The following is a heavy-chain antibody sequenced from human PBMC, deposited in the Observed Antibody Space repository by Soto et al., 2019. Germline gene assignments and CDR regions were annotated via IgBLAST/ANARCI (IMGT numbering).Heavy chain of an antibody. CDR3: AREWTRWEAFDI. J-gene: IGHJ3*02. CDR2: IYSGGST. D-gene: IGHD1-26*01. CDR1: GLTVSSNY. V-gene: IGHV3-66*01. Sequence: PGGSLRLSCAASGLTVSSNYMSWVRQAPGKGLEWVSVIYSGGSTYYADSVKGRFTISRDNSKNTLYLQMNSLRAEDTAVYYCAREWTRWEAFDIWGQGTMVTVSS.